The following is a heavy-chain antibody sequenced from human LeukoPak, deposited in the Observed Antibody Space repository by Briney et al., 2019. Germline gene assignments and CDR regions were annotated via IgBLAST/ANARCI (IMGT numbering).Heavy chain of an antibody. CDR1: GYTFTSYG. J-gene: IGHJ6*03. CDR3: ATTTEFYYYMDV. D-gene: IGHD4-11*01. Sequence: ASVKVSCKASGYTFTSYGISWVRQAPGQGLEWMGWISAYNGNTNYAQKLQGRVTMTTDTSTSTAYMELRRLRSDDTAVYYCATTTEFYYYMDVWGKGTTVTVSS. CDR2: ISAYNGNT. V-gene: IGHV1-18*01.